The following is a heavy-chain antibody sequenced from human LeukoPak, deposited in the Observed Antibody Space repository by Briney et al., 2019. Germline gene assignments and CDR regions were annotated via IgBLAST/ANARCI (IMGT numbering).Heavy chain of an antibody. J-gene: IGHJ6*03. Sequence: ASVKVSCKVSGFTLSELSMHWVRQAPGKGLEWVGGFDPKDGEAAYAERFRGRVILTHDRPSNTAYMDLSSLGADDTAVYYCATGIFCATTTCPGYGNYYYFMDVWGEGTTVTV. CDR2: FDPKDGEA. D-gene: IGHD3-3*02. CDR3: ATGIFCATTTCPGYGNYYYFMDV. V-gene: IGHV1-24*01. CDR1: GFTLSELS.